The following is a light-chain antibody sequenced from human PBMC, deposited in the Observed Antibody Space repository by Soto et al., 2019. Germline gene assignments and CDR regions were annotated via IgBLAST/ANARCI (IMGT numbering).Light chain of an antibody. J-gene: IGLJ1*01. CDR2: DVS. CDR1: SSDVGGYNY. V-gene: IGLV2-14*01. CDR3: GSYASSSTLYV. Sequence: XSVLTQPASVYGSPGQSITISCTGTSSDVGGYNYVSWYQQHSGKAPKLMIYDVSNRPSGVSNRFSGSKSGNTASLTISGLQAEDEADYYCGSYASSSTLYVFGTGTKSPS.